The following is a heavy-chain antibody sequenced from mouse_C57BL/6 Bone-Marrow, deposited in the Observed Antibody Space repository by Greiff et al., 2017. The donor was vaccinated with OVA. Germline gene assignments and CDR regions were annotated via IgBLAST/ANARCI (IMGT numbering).Heavy chain of an antibody. Sequence: VQLQQSGAELVKPGASVKISCKASGYAFSSYWMNWVKQRPGKGLEWIGQIYPGDGDTNYNGKFKGKATLTADKSASTAYMQLSSQTSEDSAVYFCVNYAWLAYWGQGTLVTVSA. CDR1: GYAFSSYW. D-gene: IGHD2-4*01. CDR3: VNYAWLAY. J-gene: IGHJ3*01. V-gene: IGHV1-80*01. CDR2: IYPGDGDT.